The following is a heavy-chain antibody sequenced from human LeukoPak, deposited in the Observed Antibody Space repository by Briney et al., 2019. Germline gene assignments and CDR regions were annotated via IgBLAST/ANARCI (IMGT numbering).Heavy chain of an antibody. D-gene: IGHD3-10*01. CDR3: AKDIRSGGYYFYYGMDV. CDR2: ISWNSGSI. Sequence: GGSLRLSCAASGFTFDDYAMRWVRQAPGKGLEWVSGISWNSGSIGYADSVKGRLTISRDNAKNSLYLQMNSLRAEDTALYYCAKDIRSGGYYFYYGMDVWGQGTTVTVSS. CDR1: GFTFDDYA. V-gene: IGHV3-9*01. J-gene: IGHJ6*02.